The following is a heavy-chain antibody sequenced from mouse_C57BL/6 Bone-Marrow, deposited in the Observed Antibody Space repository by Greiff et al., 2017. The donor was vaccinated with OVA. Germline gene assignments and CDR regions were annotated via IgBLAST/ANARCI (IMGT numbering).Heavy chain of an antibody. CDR1: DSEVFPIAY. J-gene: IGHJ4*01. Sequence: SGSELRSPGSSVKLSCKDFDSEVFPIAYMSWVRQKPGHGFEWIGGILPSIGRTIYGEKFEDKATLDADTLSNTAYLELNSLTSEDSAIYYCARGYYGSSSYYAMDYWGQGTSVTVSS. D-gene: IGHD1-1*01. CDR2: ILPSIGRT. V-gene: IGHV15-2*01. CDR3: ARGYYGSSSYYAMDY.